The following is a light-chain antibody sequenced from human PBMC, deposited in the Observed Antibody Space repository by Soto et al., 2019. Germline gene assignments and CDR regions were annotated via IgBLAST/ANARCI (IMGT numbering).Light chain of an antibody. CDR3: SSYAGSNNPVI. CDR1: SSDVGGYNY. J-gene: IGLJ2*01. V-gene: IGLV2-8*01. Sequence: QSGLTQPPSASGSPGQSVTISCTGTSSDVGGYNYVSWYQQHPGKAPKFLIFEVSRRPSGVPDRFSGSKSGNTASLTVSGLQADDEADYYCSSYAGSNNPVIFGGGTKLTVL. CDR2: EVS.